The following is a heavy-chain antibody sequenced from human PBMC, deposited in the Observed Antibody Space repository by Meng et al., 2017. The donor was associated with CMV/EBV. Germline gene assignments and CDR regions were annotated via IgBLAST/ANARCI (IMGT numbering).Heavy chain of an antibody. V-gene: IGHV1-2*02. D-gene: IGHD3-3*01. CDR2: INPNSGGT. CDR3: ALFERDFWSGYLGAFDI. CDR1: GYTFTGYY. J-gene: IGHJ3*02. Sequence: ASVTVSCKASGYTFTGYYMHWVRQAPGQGLEWMGWINPNSGGTNYAQKFQGRVTMTRDTSISTAYMELSRLRSDDTAVYYCALFERDFWSGYLGAFDIWGQGTMVTVSS.